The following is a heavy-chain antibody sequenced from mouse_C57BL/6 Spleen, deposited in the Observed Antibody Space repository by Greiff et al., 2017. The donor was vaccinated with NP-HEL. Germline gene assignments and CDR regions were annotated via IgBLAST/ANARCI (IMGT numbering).Heavy chain of an antibody. CDR3: ARGVGDY. CDR2: IDPSDSYT. Sequence: QVQLKQPGAELVRPGTSVKLSCKASGYTFTSYWMHWVKQRPGQGLEWIGVIDPSDSYTNYNQKFKGKATLTVDTSSSTAYMQLSSLTSEDSAVYYCARGVGDYWGQGTSVTVSS. CDR1: GYTFTSYW. V-gene: IGHV1-59*01. J-gene: IGHJ4*01.